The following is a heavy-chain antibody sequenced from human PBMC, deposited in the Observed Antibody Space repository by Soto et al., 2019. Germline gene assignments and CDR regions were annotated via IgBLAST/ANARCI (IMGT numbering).Heavy chain of an antibody. CDR2: INAGNGNT. V-gene: IGHV1-3*01. CDR1: GYTFTSYA. CDR3: AGCVDIVATCYYMDV. J-gene: IGHJ6*03. Sequence: ASVKVSCKASGYTFTSYAMHWVRQAPGQRLEWMGWINAGNGNTKYSQKFQGRVTITRDTSASTAYMELSSLRSEDTAVYYCAGCVDIVATCYYMDVWGKGTTVTVSS. D-gene: IGHD5-12*01.